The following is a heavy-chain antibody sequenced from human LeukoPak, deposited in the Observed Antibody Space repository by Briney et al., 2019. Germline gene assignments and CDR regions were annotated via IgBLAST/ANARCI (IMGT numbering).Heavy chain of an antibody. CDR1: GGTFSSYA. Sequence: GASVKVSCKASGGTFSSYAISWVRQAPGQGLEWMGWINPNSGGTNYAQKFQGRVIMTRDTSTSTVYMELSSLRSDDTAVYYCARGPRITLVRGGQWYFYMDVWGRGTTVTVPS. CDR3: ARGPRITLVRGGQWYFYMDV. CDR2: INPNSGGT. J-gene: IGHJ6*03. V-gene: IGHV1-2*02. D-gene: IGHD3-10*01.